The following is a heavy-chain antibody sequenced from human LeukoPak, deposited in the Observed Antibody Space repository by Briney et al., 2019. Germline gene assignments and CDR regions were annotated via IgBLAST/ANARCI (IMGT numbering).Heavy chain of an antibody. D-gene: IGHD3-10*01. CDR2: ISGSGGST. V-gene: IGHV3-23*01. J-gene: IGHJ4*02. Sequence: GGSLRLSCAASGFTFSIYAMSWVRQAPGKGLEWVSAISGSGGSTYYADSVKGRFTISRDNSKNTLYLQMNSLRAEDTAVYYCAKDYVVRGVIRYFDYWGQGTRVTVSS. CDR1: GFTFSIYA. CDR3: AKDYVVRGVIRYFDY.